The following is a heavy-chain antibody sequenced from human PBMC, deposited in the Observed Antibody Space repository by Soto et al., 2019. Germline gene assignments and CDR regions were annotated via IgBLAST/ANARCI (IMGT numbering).Heavy chain of an antibody. J-gene: IGHJ6*02. Sequence: LSLTCAVSGGSLSDYYWPWIRQSPGKGLEWIGEIHPSGSTNYNPSLRRRVTISVDTSKNQFSLKLTSLTAADTAVYYCARGRDEYKLGNVWGHGTTVTVSS. D-gene: IGHD1-1*01. V-gene: IGHV4-34*01. CDR3: ARGRDEYKLGNV. CDR2: IHPSGST. CDR1: GGSLSDYY.